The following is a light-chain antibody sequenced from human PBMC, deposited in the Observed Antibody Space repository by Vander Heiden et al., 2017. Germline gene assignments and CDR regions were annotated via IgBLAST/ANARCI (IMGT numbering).Light chain of an antibody. V-gene: IGKV1-5*03. Sequence: DIQMTQFPPTLSASVGDRVTITCRASQRISSWLAWYQQKPGKAPKLLIHKASSLESGVPSRFSGSGSGTEFTLTINSLQPDDFATYYCLQYDSYSPWTFGQGTKVEIK. CDR3: LQYDSYSPWT. CDR1: QRISSW. CDR2: KAS. J-gene: IGKJ1*01.